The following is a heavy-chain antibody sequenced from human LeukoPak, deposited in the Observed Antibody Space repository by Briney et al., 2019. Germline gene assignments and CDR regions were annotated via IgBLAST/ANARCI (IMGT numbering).Heavy chain of an antibody. Sequence: ASVKVSCKASGYIFTNYAMHWVRRAPGQRLEWMGWINAGNGHTKYSQKFQGRVTITRDTSANTAYMELSSLRSEDTAVYYCARDPMNYGVRYWGQGTLVTVSS. J-gene: IGHJ4*02. CDR2: INAGNGHT. D-gene: IGHD4-17*01. CDR3: ARDPMNYGVRY. V-gene: IGHV1-3*01. CDR1: GYIFTNYA.